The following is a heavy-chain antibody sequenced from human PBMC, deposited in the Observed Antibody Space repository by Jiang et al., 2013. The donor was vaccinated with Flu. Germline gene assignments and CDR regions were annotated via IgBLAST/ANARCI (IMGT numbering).Heavy chain of an antibody. CDR1: GGSISSSSYY. J-gene: IGHJ3*02. CDR3: ARALRGASPDDAFDI. D-gene: IGHD4-17*01. CDR2: IYYSGST. Sequence: PGLVKPSETLSLTCTVSGGSISSSSYYWGWIRQPPGKGLEWIGSIYYSGSTYYNPSLKSRVTISVDTSKNQFSLKLSSVTAADTAVYYCARALRGASPDDAFDIWGQGTMVTVSS. V-gene: IGHV4-39*07.